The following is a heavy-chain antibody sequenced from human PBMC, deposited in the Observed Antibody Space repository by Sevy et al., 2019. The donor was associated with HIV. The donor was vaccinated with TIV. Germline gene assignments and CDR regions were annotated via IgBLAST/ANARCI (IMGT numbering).Heavy chain of an antibody. J-gene: IGHJ5*02. CDR3: VKDKGAYSGYDEGNWFDP. CDR2: ISYDGSHK. CDR1: GFTFSSTA. D-gene: IGHD5-12*01. Sequence: GGSLRLSCAASGFTFSSTAMHWVRQAPGKGLEWVAVISYDGSHKYYADSVKGRCTISRDNSKNTLYLQVNSLRTEDSAVYYCVKDKGAYSGYDEGNWFDPWGQGTLVTVSS. V-gene: IGHV3-30*18.